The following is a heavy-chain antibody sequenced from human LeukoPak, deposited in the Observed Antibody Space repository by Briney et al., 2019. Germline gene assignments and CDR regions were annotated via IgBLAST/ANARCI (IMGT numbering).Heavy chain of an antibody. V-gene: IGHV1-18*01. Sequence: ASVKVSCKASGYTFTSYGISWVRQAPGQGLEWMGWISAYNGNTNYAQKLQGRVTMTTDTSTSTAYMELRSLRSDDTAVYYCARDLRVDGSGSYSYFDYWGQGTLVTVSS. CDR1: GYTFTSYG. CDR2: ISAYNGNT. CDR3: ARDLRVDGSGSYSYFDY. D-gene: IGHD3-10*01. J-gene: IGHJ4*02.